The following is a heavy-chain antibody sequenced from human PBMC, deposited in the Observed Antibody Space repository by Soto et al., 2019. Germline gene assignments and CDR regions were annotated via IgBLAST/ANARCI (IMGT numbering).Heavy chain of an antibody. CDR3: AKDVDDFWSGYLGY. D-gene: IGHD3-3*01. CDR2: ISGSGGST. V-gene: IGHV3-23*01. CDR1: GFTFSSYA. J-gene: IGHJ4*02. Sequence: GGSLRLSCAASGFTFSSYAMSWVRQAPGKGLEWVSAISGSGGSTYYADSVKGRFTISRDNSKNTLYLQMNSLRAEDTAVYYCAKDVDDFWSGYLGYWGQGTLVTVSS.